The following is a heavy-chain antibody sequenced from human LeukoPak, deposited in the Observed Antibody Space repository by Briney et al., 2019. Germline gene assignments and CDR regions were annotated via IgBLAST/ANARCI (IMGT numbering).Heavy chain of an antibody. J-gene: IGHJ3*02. CDR2: IYYSGST. Sequence: KPSETLSLTCTVSGGSISSSSYYWGWIRQPPGKGLEWIGSIYYSGSTYYNPSLKSRVTISVDTSKNQFSLKLSSVTAADTAVYYCARSVVATIIAFDIWGQGTMVTVSS. V-gene: IGHV4-39*01. D-gene: IGHD5-12*01. CDR1: GGSISSSSYY. CDR3: ARSVVATIIAFDI.